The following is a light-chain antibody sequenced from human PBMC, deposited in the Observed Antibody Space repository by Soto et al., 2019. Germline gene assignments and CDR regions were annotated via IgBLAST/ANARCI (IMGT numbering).Light chain of an antibody. CDR1: QSVTSN. CDR2: GAS. CDR3: QQRHMWPIT. V-gene: IGKV3-15*01. J-gene: IGKJ5*01. Sequence: EIVMTQSPATLSVSQVDRATLSFRASQSVTSNLAWYQHKPGQAPRLLIYGASTRATGIPARFSGSGSGTDFTLTISSLEPEDSAVYYCQQRHMWPITFGQGTRLEIK.